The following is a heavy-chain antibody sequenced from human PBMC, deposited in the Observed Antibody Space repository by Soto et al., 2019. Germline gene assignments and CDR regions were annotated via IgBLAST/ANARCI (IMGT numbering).Heavy chain of an antibody. D-gene: IGHD6-13*01. J-gene: IGHJ5*02. CDR1: GFTFSSYA. CDR3: ARDHVAAAGKFDD. Sequence: GGSLRLSCAASGFTFSSYAMHWVRQAPGKGLEWVAVISYDGSNKYYADSVKGRFTISRDNSKNTLYLQMNSLRAEDTAVYYFARDHVAAAGKFDDWGQGSLVTGSS. CDR2: ISYDGSNK. V-gene: IGHV3-30-3*01.